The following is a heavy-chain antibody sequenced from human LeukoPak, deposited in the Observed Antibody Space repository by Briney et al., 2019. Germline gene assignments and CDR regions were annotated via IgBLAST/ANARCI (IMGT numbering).Heavy chain of an antibody. CDR2: INHSGST. J-gene: IGHJ4*02. CDR3: ARGTGYSSGSGFDY. V-gene: IGHV4-34*01. CDR1: GGSFSGYY. Sequence: SETLSLTCAVYGGSFSGYYWSWIRQPPGKGLEWIGEINHSGSTNYNPSLKSRVTISADTSKNQFSLKLSSVTAADTAVYYCARGTGYSSGSGFDYWGQGTLVTVSS. D-gene: IGHD6-19*01.